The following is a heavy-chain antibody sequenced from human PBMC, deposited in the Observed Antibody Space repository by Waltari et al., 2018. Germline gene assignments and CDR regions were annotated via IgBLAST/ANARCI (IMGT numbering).Heavy chain of an antibody. CDR1: GFTFSRYW. V-gene: IGHV3-7*01. Sequence: EVQLVESGGGLVQPGGSLRLSCEASGFTFSRYWMSWVRQTPGKGREWVANINYDGRQKYYVDSVKGRFAISRDNAKNSVYLQMNSLRVEDTAIYYCAKSRGFEYWGQGALITVSS. D-gene: IGHD3-10*01. J-gene: IGHJ4*02. CDR2: INYDGRQK. CDR3: AKSRGFEY.